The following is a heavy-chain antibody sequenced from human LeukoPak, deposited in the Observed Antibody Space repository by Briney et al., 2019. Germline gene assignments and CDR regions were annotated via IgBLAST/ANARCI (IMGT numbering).Heavy chain of an antibody. V-gene: IGHV3-23*01. CDR3: ARGLSDIVVVPAANTGLMRTKYYYGMDV. D-gene: IGHD2-2*01. CDR1: GLTFSSYA. CDR2: ISGSGGST. J-gene: IGHJ6*02. Sequence: GGSLRLSCAASGLTFSSYAMSGVRQAPGKGLEWVSAISGSGGSTYYADSVKGRFTISRDNSKNTLYLQMNSLRAEDTAVYYCARGLSDIVVVPAANTGLMRTKYYYGMDVWGQGTTVTVSS.